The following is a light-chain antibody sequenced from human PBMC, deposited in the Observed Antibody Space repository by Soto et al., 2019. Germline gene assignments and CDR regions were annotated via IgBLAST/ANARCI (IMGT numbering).Light chain of an antibody. J-gene: IGKJ1*01. CDR1: QGISSY. CDR2: AAS. CDR3: KQSYSSQWT. V-gene: IGKV1-39*01. Sequence: DIQMTQSPSTLSGSVGDRVTITCRASQGISSYLAWYQQKPGKAPKLLIYAASTLQSGVPSRFSGSGSGTDFTLTIGNLHPEDFAIYYCKQSYSSQWTFGQGTKVDI.